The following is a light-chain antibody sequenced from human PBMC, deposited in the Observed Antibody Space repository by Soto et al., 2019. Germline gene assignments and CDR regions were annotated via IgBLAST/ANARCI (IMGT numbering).Light chain of an antibody. CDR3: QQYDSYSS. Sequence: DIQMTQSPSSVSASVGDRVTITCRASQGISSWLAWYQQKPGKAPKLLIYKASNLESGVPSRFSGSGSGTEFTLTISSLQPDDFATYYCQQYDSYSSFGGGTKVEIK. CDR1: QGISSW. J-gene: IGKJ4*01. CDR2: KAS. V-gene: IGKV1-5*03.